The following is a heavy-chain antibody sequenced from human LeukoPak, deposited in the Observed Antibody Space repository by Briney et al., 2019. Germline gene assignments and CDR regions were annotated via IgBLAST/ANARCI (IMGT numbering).Heavy chain of an antibody. CDR3: ARVRASEAGFDN. V-gene: IGHV4-59*01. CDR1: GGSISNYY. CDR2: VYYGGST. Sequence: PSETLSLTCTVSGGSISNYYWTWIWQPPGKELEWIGYVYYGGSTNGNPSLRSRLTISVDTSKNQFSLELSSVTAADTAVYYCARVRASEAGFDNWGQGTLVTVSS. J-gene: IGHJ4*02. D-gene: IGHD6-19*01.